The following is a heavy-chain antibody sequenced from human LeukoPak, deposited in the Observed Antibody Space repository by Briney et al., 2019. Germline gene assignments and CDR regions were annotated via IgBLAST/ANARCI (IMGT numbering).Heavy chain of an antibody. CDR3: AREITMIVSDDAFDT. J-gene: IGHJ3*02. CDR1: GGSISSSSYY. D-gene: IGHD3-22*01. CDR2: IYTSGST. V-gene: IGHV4-61*02. Sequence: SETLSLTCTVSGGSISSSSYYWSWIRQPAGKGLEWIGRIYTSGSTNYNPSLKSRVTMSVDTSKNQFSLKLSSVTAADTAVYYCAREITMIVSDDAFDTWGQGTMVTVSS.